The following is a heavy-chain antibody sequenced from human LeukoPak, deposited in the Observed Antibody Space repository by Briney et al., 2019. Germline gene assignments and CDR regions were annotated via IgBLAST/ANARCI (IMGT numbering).Heavy chain of an antibody. CDR1: GGTFSSYA. J-gene: IGHJ5*02. Sequence: GSSVKVSCKASGGTFSSYAINRVRQAPGQGLEWMGEIIPIFSTSNYAQKFQGRVTITADESTSTAYMELSSLRSEDTAFYYCASARATAMEDNWFDPWGQGTLVTVSS. D-gene: IGHD5-18*01. CDR3: ASARATAMEDNWFDP. V-gene: IGHV1-69*01. CDR2: IIPIFSTS.